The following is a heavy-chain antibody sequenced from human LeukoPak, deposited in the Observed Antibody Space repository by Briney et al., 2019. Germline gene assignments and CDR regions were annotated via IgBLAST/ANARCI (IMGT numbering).Heavy chain of an antibody. CDR3: ARGWLAETTVVTPYNY. CDR1: GGTFSSYA. D-gene: IGHD4-23*01. CDR2: IIPMFGTA. J-gene: IGHJ4*02. Sequence: GASVKVSCKASGGTFSSYAISWVRQAPGQGLEWMGGIIPMFGTAHSAQKFQGRVTITADESTSTAYMELSSLRSEDTAVYYCARGWLAETTVVTPYNYWGQGTPVTVSS. V-gene: IGHV1-69*13.